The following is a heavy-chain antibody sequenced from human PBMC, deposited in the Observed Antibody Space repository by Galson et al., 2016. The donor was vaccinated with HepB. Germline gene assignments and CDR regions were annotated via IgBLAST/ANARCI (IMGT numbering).Heavy chain of an antibody. CDR1: GFTFSDYF. CDR3: ARDSEVTLTGSPVDNGMDV. J-gene: IGHJ6*02. D-gene: IGHD3-9*01. V-gene: IGHV3-11*01. CDR2: ISNSGSTI. Sequence: SLRLSCAASGFTFSDYFMSWIRQAPGKGLEWVSYISNSGSTIYYADSVKGRFTIFRDNAKSLLHLQMNSLRVEDTAVYYCARDSEVTLTGSPVDNGMDVWGQGATVTVS.